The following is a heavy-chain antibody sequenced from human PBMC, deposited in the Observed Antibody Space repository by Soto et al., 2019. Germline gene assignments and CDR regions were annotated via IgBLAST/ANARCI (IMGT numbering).Heavy chain of an antibody. CDR1: GYTFTIYY. D-gene: IGHD3-22*01. CDR3: GRNYYDSRGYYVRYYYGMEV. J-gene: IGHJ6*02. Sequence: ASVKVSCKASGYTFTIYYMHWVLQAPGQGLEWMGRINPSGGSTNYAQKFQGRVTMTTDTSTSTAYMELRSLRSEDTAVYYCGRNYYDSRGYYVRYYYGMEVWGQGTTVTVSS. CDR2: INPSGGST. V-gene: IGHV1-46*01.